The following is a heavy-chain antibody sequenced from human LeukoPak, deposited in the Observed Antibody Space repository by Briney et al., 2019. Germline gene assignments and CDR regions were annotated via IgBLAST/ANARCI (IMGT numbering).Heavy chain of an antibody. J-gene: IGHJ4*02. CDR2: IIPIFGTT. Sequence: ASVKVSCKVSGDTFRTYAINRVRQAPGQGLEWMGRIIPIFGTTNYAQKFQDSVTVTADKSTSTAYMELSSLRSEDTAVYYCAYNSSTWYADYWGQGTLVTVSS. CDR1: GDTFRTYA. D-gene: IGHD1-14*01. CDR3: AYNSSTWYADY. V-gene: IGHV1-69*06.